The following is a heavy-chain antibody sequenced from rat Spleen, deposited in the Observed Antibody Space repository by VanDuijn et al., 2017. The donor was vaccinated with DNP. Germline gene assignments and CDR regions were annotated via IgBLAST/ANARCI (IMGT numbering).Heavy chain of an antibody. D-gene: IGHD3-1*01. CDR1: GFTFSNSG. Sequence: EVQLVESGGGLVQPGRSLKVSCAASGFTFSNSGMHWIRQAPRKGLEWVTSISPSGGGTYYRDSVKGRFTISRDNANRTLYLQMDSLRSEDTATYYCARGSTSIYWYFDFWGPGTMVTVSS. J-gene: IGHJ1*01. CDR2: ISPSGGGT. CDR3: ARGSTSIYWYFDF. V-gene: IGHV5-19*01.